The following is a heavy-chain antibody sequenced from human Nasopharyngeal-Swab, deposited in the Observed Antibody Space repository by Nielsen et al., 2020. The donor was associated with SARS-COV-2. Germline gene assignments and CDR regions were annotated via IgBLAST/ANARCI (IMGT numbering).Heavy chain of an antibody. CDR1: GFTFSSYA. Sequence: GGSLRLSCAASGFTFSSYAMHRVRQAPGKGLEWVAVISYDGSNKYYADSVKGRFTISRDNSKNTLYLQMNSLRAEDTAVYYCASGSPINVVPAARHPRQFDYWGQGTLVTVSS. D-gene: IGHD2-2*01. V-gene: IGHV3-30-3*01. CDR2: ISYDGSNK. CDR3: ASGSPINVVPAARHPRQFDY. J-gene: IGHJ4*02.